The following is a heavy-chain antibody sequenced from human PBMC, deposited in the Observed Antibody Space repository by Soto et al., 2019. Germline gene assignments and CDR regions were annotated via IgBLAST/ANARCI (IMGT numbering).Heavy chain of an antibody. Sequence: QLQLQESGPGLVKPSETLSLTCTVSGGSISSISYYWGWIRQPPGKGLEWIGSIKYSGHTFYNPSLKLRLSMPFDTSKNQFSLRLSSVTAAETAVYFCAMVYIAVVPSTTFYYWGQGTLVTVSS. D-gene: IGHD2-2*01. V-gene: IGHV4-39*01. CDR1: GGSISSISYY. CDR3: AMVYIAVVPSTTFYY. CDR2: IKYSGHT. J-gene: IGHJ4*02.